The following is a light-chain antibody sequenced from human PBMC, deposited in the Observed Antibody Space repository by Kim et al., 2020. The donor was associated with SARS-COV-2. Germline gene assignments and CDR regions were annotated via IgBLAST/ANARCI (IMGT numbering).Light chain of an antibody. CDR2: GKY. CDR3: NSRDSTDNYVVV. Sequence: SSELTQDPAVSVVLGQTVRITCQGDRLRNYYASWFQQKPGQAPVLVIYGKYNRPSGIPDRFSGSSSGNTASLTITGAQAEDEADYYCNSRDSTDNYVVVFGGGTKLTVL. J-gene: IGLJ2*01. V-gene: IGLV3-19*01. CDR1: RLRNYY.